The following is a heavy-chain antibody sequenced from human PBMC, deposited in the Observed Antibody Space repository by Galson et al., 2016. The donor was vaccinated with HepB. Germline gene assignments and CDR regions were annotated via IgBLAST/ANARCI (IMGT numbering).Heavy chain of an antibody. CDR3: ARDPGRIAAAGHLDA. CDR2: IYSGGAT. CDR1: GFIVSSHY. D-gene: IGHD6-13*01. J-gene: IGHJ5*02. V-gene: IGHV3-53*01. Sequence: SLRLSCAASGFIVSSHYMNWVRQVPGKGLEWVAIIYSGGATYYADSVKVRFTISRDNPKNTVYLQMNSLRADDTAVYYCARDPGRIAAAGHLDAWGQGTLVTVS.